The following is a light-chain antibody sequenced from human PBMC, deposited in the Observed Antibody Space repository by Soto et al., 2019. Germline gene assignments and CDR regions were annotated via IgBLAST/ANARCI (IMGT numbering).Light chain of an antibody. CDR1: QSVSSNF. V-gene: IGKV3-20*01. CDR3: QQYGSSPLT. J-gene: IGKJ5*01. CDR2: GAS. Sequence: EIVLTQSPGTLSLSPGERATLSCRASQSVSSNFLAWYQQKPGQAPRLLIYGASIRATGIPDRISGSGSGTDFTLTIGRLEPEDFAVYYCQQYGSSPLTFGQGTRLEIK.